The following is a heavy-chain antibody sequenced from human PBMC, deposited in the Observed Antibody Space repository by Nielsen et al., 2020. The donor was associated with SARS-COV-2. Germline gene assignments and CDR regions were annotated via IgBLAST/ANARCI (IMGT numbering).Heavy chain of an antibody. CDR3: ARSGYSYGPLDAFDI. Sequence: SETLSLTCLVSGGSISGYYWSWIRQPPGKGLEWIGCTFYTGNTYYNPSFQSRVTISVDTSQNQLSLKLSSATAADTALYYCARSGYSYGPLDAFDIWGQGTVVTVSS. CDR1: GGSISGYY. CDR2: TFYTGNT. J-gene: IGHJ3*02. D-gene: IGHD5-12*01. V-gene: IGHV4-59*01.